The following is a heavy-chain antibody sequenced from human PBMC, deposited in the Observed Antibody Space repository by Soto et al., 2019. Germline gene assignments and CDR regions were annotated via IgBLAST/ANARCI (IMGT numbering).Heavy chain of an antibody. Sequence: SETLSLTYTVSGGSISSYYWSWIRQPPGKGLEWIGYIYYSGSTNYNPSLKSRVTISVDTSKNQFSLKLSSVTAADTAVYYCAAELRGYSYGYYYYYGMDVWGQGTTVTVSS. J-gene: IGHJ6*02. CDR3: AAELRGYSYGYYYYYGMDV. CDR1: GGSISSYY. D-gene: IGHD5-18*01. V-gene: IGHV4-59*01. CDR2: IYYSGST.